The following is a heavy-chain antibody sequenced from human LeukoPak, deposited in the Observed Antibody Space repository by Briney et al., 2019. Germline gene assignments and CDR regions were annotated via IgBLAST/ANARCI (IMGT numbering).Heavy chain of an antibody. CDR1: GGSFSGYY. D-gene: IGHD2-15*01. Sequence: PSETLSLTCAVYGGSFSGYYWSWIRQPPGKGLKWIGEINHSGSTNYNPSLKSRVTISVDTSKNQFSLKLSSVTAADTAVYYCAREVVARYYYYYYMDVWGKGTTVTVSS. CDR2: INHSGST. J-gene: IGHJ6*03. CDR3: AREVVARYYYYYYMDV. V-gene: IGHV4-34*01.